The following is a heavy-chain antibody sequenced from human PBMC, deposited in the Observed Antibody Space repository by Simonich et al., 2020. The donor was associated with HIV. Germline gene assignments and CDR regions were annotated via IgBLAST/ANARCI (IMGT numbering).Heavy chain of an antibody. J-gene: IGHJ4*02. D-gene: IGHD1-26*01. Sequence: VQFVQSGAEVKKPGASVKVSCKASGYTFTTSPLHWVRLAPGQRLEWMGWISPGKPNTKYSQKVQGRVTITRDTSANTVYMEMRSLRSKDTAVYYCARGQADVGAGTLAHWGQGTPVAVSS. CDR1: GYTFTTSP. CDR3: ARGQADVGAGTLAH. CDR2: ISPGKPNT. V-gene: IGHV1-3*01.